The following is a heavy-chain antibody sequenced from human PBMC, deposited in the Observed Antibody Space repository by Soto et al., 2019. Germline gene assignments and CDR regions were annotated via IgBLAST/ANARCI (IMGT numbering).Heavy chain of an antibody. CDR2: IYHSGST. CDR1: GGSISSGGYS. J-gene: IGHJ4*02. D-gene: IGHD6-13*01. V-gene: IGHV4-30-2*01. Sequence: SSETLSLTCAVSGGSISSGGYSWSWIRQPPGKGLEWIGYIYHSGSTYYNPSLKSRVTISVDRSKNQFSLKLSSVTAADTAVYYCARQSSSWYHIDYWGQGTLVTSPQ. CDR3: ARQSSSWYHIDY.